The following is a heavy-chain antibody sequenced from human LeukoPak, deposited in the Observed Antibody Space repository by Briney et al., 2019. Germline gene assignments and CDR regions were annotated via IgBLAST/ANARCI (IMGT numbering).Heavy chain of an antibody. CDR2: ISSSSSYI. Sequence: GGSLRLSCAASGFTFSSYTMTWVRQAPGKGLEWVSSISSSSSYIYYADSVKGRFTISRDNAKNSLYLQMNSLRAEDTAVYYCARADWDTAMIDYWGQGTLVTVSS. D-gene: IGHD5-18*01. J-gene: IGHJ4*02. CDR1: GFTFSSYT. V-gene: IGHV3-21*01. CDR3: ARADWDTAMIDY.